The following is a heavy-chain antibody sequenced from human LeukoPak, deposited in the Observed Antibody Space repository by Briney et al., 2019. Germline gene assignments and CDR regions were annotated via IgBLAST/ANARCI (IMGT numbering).Heavy chain of an antibody. CDR3: ARDYCSSTSCHELGY. CDR2: IYYSGST. D-gene: IGHD2-2*01. Sequence: SETLSLTCTVSGGSISSGGYYWSWIRQHPGKGLEWIGYIYYSGSTYYNPSLKSRVTISVDTSKNQFSLKLSSVTAADTAVYYCARDYCSSTSCHELGYWGQGTLVTVSS. V-gene: IGHV4-31*03. CDR1: GGSISSGGYY. J-gene: IGHJ4*02.